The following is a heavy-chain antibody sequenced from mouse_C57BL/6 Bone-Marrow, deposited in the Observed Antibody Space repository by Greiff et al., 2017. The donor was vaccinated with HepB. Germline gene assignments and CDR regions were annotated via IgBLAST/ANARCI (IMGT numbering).Heavy chain of an antibody. CDR3: ARADYAGYFDV. J-gene: IGHJ1*03. V-gene: IGHV1-42*01. CDR1: GYSFTGYY. Sequence: EVMLVESGPELVKPGASVKISCKASGYSFTGYYMNWVKQSPEKSLEWIGEINPSTGGTTYNQKFKAKATLTVDKSSSTAYMQLKSLTSEDSAVYYCARADYAGYFDVWGTGTTVTVSS. D-gene: IGHD1-1*02. CDR2: INPSTGGT.